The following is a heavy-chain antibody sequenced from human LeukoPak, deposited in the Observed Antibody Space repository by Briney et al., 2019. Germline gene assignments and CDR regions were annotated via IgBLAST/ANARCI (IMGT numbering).Heavy chain of an antibody. CDR2: INHSLSN. D-gene: IGHD3-10*01. V-gene: IGHV4-34*01. CDR3: ARGVQDDYYGGDGGYYFDY. J-gene: IGHJ4*02. CDR1: GFTFSSYS. Sequence: PGGSLRLSCAASGFTFSSYSMNWVRHAPEKWLEWLGEINHSLSNNYNPSLKSRVTISVDTSKNQFPLKLSSVTAADTDVYYCARGVQDDYYGGDGGYYFDYWGQGTLVTVSS.